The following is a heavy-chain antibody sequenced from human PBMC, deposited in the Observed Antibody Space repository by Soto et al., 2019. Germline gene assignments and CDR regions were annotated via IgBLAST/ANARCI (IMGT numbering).Heavy chain of an antibody. D-gene: IGHD3-10*01. CDR2: IYYSGST. V-gene: IGHV4-59*01. CDR1: CGSISSYY. J-gene: IGHJ6*02. CDR3: ARSYGSGSYYDYYYGMDV. Sequence: SETLSLTCTVSCGSISSYYWSWIRQPPGKGLEWIGYIYYSGSTNYNPSLQSRVTMSVGTSKNQFSLKLNSVTAADTAVYYCARSYGSGSYYDYYYGMDVWGQGTTVTVSS.